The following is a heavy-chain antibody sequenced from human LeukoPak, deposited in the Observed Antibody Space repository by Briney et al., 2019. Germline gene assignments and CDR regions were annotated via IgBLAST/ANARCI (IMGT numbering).Heavy chain of an antibody. CDR1: GYTFTSYG. Sequence: EASVKVSCKASGYTFTSYGISWVRQAPGQGLEWMGWISAYNGNTNYAQKLQGRVTMTTDTSTSTAYMELRSLRSDDTAVYYCARWDYDFWSGYYGEGFDYWGQGTLVTVSS. CDR3: ARWDYDFWSGYYGEGFDY. D-gene: IGHD3-3*01. J-gene: IGHJ4*02. V-gene: IGHV1-18*01. CDR2: ISAYNGNT.